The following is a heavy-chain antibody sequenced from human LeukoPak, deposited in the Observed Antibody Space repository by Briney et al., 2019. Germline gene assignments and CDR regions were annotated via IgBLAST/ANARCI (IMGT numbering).Heavy chain of an antibody. Sequence: GGSLRLSCAASGFTFSSYGMHWVRQAPGKGLEWVAFIQYDGSNKYYADSVKGRFTISRDNSKNTLYLQMNSLRAEDTAVYYCAKDLHPGSYPPSWFDPWGQGTLVTVSS. CDR3: AKDLHPGSYPPSWFDP. CDR2: IQYDGSNK. D-gene: IGHD1-26*01. CDR1: GFTFSSYG. J-gene: IGHJ5*02. V-gene: IGHV3-30*02.